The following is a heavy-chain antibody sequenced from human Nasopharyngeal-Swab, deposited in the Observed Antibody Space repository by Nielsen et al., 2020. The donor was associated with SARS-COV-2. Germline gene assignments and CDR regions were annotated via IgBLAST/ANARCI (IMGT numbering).Heavy chain of an antibody. V-gene: IGHV1-3*01. J-gene: IGHJ4*02. D-gene: IGHD3-10*01. CDR3: ARGKWGSGSYYNPLWH. CDR2: INAGDGNT. Sequence: WVRQAPGHGLEWMGWINAGDGNTEYSQKFQGRVTITRDTSASTAYMDLSSLRSDDTAVYYCARGKWGSGSYYNPLWHWGQGTLVTVSS.